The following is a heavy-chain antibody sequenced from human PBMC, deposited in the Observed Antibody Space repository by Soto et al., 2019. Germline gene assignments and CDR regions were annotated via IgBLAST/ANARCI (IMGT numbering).Heavy chain of an antibody. D-gene: IGHD6-6*01. CDR3: ATTIFIAARLAWNY. CDR2: MNPNSGNT. CDR1: GYTFTSYD. J-gene: IGHJ4*02. V-gene: IGHV1-8*01. Sequence: QVPLVQSGAEVKKPGASVKVSCKASGYTFTSYDINWVRQATGQGLEWMGWMNPNSGNTGYAQKFQGRVTMTRNTSISTAYMELSSLRSEDTAVYYCATTIFIAARLAWNYWGQGTLVTVSS.